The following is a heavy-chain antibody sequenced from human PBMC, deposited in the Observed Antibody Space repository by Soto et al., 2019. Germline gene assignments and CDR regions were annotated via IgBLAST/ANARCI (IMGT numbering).Heavy chain of an antibody. D-gene: IGHD6-13*01. CDR2: MNSDGSST. V-gene: IGHV3-74*01. J-gene: IGHJ3*02. CDR1: GFTFSSYW. Sequence: EVQLVESGGGLVQPGGSLRLSCAASGFTFSSYWMHWVRQAPGKGLVWVSRMNSDGSSTSYADSVKGRFTISRDNAKNTVHLQVNSLRAEDTAVYYCVRGDGGNVRSSCWYRDAFDIWGQGTMVTVSS. CDR3: VRGDGGNVRSSCWYRDAFDI.